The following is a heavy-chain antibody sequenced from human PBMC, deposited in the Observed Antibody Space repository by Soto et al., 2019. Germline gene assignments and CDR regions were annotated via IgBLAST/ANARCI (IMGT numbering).Heavy chain of an antibody. V-gene: IGHV3-15*01. CDR2: IKSKTDGGTT. J-gene: IGHJ6*02. CDR3: TTAGGPYYYYGMDV. Sequence: GGSLRLSCAASGFTFSNAWMSWARQATGKGLEWVGRIKSKTDGGTTDYAAPVKGRFTISRDDSKNTLYLQMNSLKTEDTAVYYCTTAGGPYYYYGMDVWGQGTTVTVSS. CDR1: GFTFSNAW.